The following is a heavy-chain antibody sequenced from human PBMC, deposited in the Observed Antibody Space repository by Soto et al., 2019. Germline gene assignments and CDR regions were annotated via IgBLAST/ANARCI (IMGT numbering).Heavy chain of an antibody. J-gene: IGHJ4*02. V-gene: IGHV1-18*01. Sequence: QVQLVQSGGEVKKPGASVKVSCKASGYTFSQYGISWVRQAPGQGLEWMAWVSVDNGDTNYAQKFQGRATMTTDTATSTAYMELKSLKSDDTAPYYCARFRTEPSHLSYFFDSWGQGTLVTVSS. D-gene: IGHD2-2*01. CDR2: VSVDNGDT. CDR1: GYTFSQYG. CDR3: ARFRTEPSHLSYFFDS.